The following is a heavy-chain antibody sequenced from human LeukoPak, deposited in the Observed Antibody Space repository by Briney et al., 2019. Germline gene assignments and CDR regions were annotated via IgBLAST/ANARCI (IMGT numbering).Heavy chain of an antibody. CDR2: ISSSSSYI. J-gene: IGHJ5*02. D-gene: IGHD6-13*01. CDR3: ARDPESTAAGNNWFDP. V-gene: IGHV3-21*01. CDR1: RFTFSSYS. Sequence: GGSLRLSCAASRFTFSSYSLNWVRQAPGKGLEWVSSISSSSSYIYYADSVKGRFTISRDNAKNSLYLQMNSLRAEDTAVYYCARDPESTAAGNNWFDPWGQGTLVTVSS.